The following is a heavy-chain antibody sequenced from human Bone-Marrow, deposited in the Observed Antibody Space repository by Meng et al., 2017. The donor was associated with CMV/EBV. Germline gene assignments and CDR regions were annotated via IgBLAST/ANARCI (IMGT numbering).Heavy chain of an antibody. D-gene: IGHD2-2*01. CDR1: GGSVSSGSYY. Sequence: GSLRLSCTVSGGSVSSGSYYWSWIRQPPGKGLEWIGYIYYSGSTNYNPSLKSRVTISVDTSKNQFSLKLSSVTAADTAVYYCARLVPSSFYFDLWGHGTLVTVSS. J-gene: IGHJ4*01. V-gene: IGHV4-61*01. CDR3: ARLVPSSFYFDL. CDR2: IYYSGST.